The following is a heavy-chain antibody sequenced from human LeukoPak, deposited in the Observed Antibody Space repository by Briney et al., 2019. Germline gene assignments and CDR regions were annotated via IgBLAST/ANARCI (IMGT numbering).Heavy chain of an antibody. CDR3: ARDTCSYDTSGYYCAFDI. D-gene: IGHD3-22*01. CDR2: INPSGGTT. V-gene: IGHV1-46*01. Sequence: GASVKVSCKASGYTFTSSYLHWVRQAPGQGLEWMGMINPSGGTTTYAQKFQGRVTMTMDTSTNTVCMELSSLRSEDTAVYYYARDTCSYDTSGYYCAFDIWGQGTLVTVSS. CDR1: GYTFTSSY. J-gene: IGHJ3*02.